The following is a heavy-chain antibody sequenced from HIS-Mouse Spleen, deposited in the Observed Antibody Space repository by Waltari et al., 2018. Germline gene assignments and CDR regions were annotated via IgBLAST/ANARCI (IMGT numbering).Heavy chain of an antibody. CDR1: GCSVSSGSYY. D-gene: IGHD6-19*01. V-gene: IGHV4-61*01. J-gene: IGHJ3*02. CDR3: ASRSYSSGWYKAFDI. Sequence: QVQLQESGPGLVKPSETLSLTCTVSGCSVSSGSYYWCWIRQPPGKGLEWIGYIYYSGSTNYNPSLKSRVTISVDTSKNQFSLKLSSVTAADTAVYYCASRSYSSGWYKAFDIWGQGTMVTVSS. CDR2: IYYSGST.